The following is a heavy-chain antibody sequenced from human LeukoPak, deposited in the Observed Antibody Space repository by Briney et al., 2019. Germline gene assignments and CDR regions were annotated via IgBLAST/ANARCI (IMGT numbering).Heavy chain of an antibody. Sequence: SETLSLTCTVSGGSISSYYWSWVRQPPGKGLEWIGYIYYSGSTNYNPSLKSRGTISVDTSKHQFSLKLSSVTAADTAVYYCAREDPPLYWGQGTLVTVSS. CDR1: GGSISSYY. J-gene: IGHJ4*02. CDR2: IYYSGST. CDR3: AREDPPLY. V-gene: IGHV4-59*01.